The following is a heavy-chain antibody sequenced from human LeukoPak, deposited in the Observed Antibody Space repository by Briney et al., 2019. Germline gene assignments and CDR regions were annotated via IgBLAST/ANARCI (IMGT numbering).Heavy chain of an antibody. V-gene: IGHV3-23*01. Sequence: GGSLRLSCAASGFTFSSYAMSWVRQAPGKGLEWVSAIGGSGGSTYYADSVKGRFTISRDNSKNTLYLQMNSLRAEDTAVYYCAKTASRSIAARPSFDYWGQGTLVTVSS. D-gene: IGHD6-6*01. CDR2: IGGSGGST. CDR1: GFTFSSYA. J-gene: IGHJ4*02. CDR3: AKTASRSIAARPSFDY.